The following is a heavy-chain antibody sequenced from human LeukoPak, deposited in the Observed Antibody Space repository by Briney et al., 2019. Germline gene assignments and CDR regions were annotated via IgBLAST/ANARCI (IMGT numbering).Heavy chain of an antibody. V-gene: IGHV3-21*01. CDR3: ARKGGYNPPGDFDY. Sequence: GGSLRLSCAASGFTFSSYSMNWVRQAPGKGLEWVSSISSSSSYIYYADSVKGRFTISRDNAKNSLYLQMNSLRAEDTAVYYYARKGGYNPPGDFDYWGQGTLVTVSS. J-gene: IGHJ4*02. CDR2: ISSSSSYI. CDR1: GFTFSSYS. D-gene: IGHD5-24*01.